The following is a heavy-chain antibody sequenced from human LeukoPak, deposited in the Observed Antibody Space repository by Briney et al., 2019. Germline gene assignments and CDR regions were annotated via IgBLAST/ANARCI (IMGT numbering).Heavy chain of an antibody. J-gene: IGHJ4*02. CDR2: ISYDGTKT. D-gene: IGHD1-14*01. CDR1: EFTFSRYA. V-gene: IGHV3-30*18. CDR3: AKDNGKWDFLALFDH. Sequence: GGSLRLSCAASEFTFSRYAMHWVRKAPGKGLEWQAIISYDGTKTYYADSVKGRFTISRDNSRNILYLQMNSPRTEDTGLYYCAKDNGKWDFLALFDHWGQEAHVIVS.